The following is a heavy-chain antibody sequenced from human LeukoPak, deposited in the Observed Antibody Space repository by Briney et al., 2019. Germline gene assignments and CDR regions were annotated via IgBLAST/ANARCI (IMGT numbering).Heavy chain of an antibody. CDR2: MNPNSGST. CDR3: ARFGGSYGVFDY. Sequence: ASVEVSCEASGYTFTSYDINWVRQATGQGLEWMGWMNPNSGSTGYAQKFQGRVTMTRNTSISTAYMGLSSLRSEDTAVYYCARFGGSYGVFDYWGQGTLVTVSS. J-gene: IGHJ4*02. CDR1: GYTFTSYD. D-gene: IGHD1-26*01. V-gene: IGHV1-8*01.